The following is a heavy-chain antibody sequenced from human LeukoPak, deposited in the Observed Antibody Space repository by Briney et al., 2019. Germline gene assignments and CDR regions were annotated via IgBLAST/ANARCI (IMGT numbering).Heavy chain of an antibody. D-gene: IGHD6-19*01. J-gene: IGHJ4*02. CDR1: GFIFSNYA. Sequence: GGSLRLSCAASGFIFSNYAMYWVRQAPGKGLGSVAAISTKGGSTSYADSVKGRMTISRDDSKNTLFLQMGSLTTDDMGLYFCARDRSGAFDYWAQGTLVTVSS. CDR3: ARDRSGAFDY. CDR2: ISTKGGST. V-gene: IGHV3-64*02.